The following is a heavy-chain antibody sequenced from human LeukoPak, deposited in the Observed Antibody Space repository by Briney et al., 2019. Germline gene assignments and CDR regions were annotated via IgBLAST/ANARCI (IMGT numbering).Heavy chain of an antibody. CDR3: ARDGPNWSRDC. Sequence: GGSLRISRAASGFTFSPSGMTWVRQAPGKGLEWVSTIATGSSHIFYADSVKGRFTTSRDDAKNSLYLQLHSLRTEDTGIYYCARDGPNWSRDCWGQGTLVTVSS. D-gene: IGHD7-27*01. J-gene: IGHJ4*02. V-gene: IGHV3-21*01. CDR1: GFTFSPSG. CDR2: IATGSSHI.